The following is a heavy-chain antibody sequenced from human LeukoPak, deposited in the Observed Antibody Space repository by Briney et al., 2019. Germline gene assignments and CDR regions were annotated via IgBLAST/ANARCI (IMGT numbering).Heavy chain of an antibody. CDR3: ARSGPLYYYGSAPYDY. D-gene: IGHD3-10*01. J-gene: IGHJ4*02. CDR1: GYTFTSYA. V-gene: IGHV7-4-1*02. CDR2: IDTNTGNP. Sequence: ASVKVSCKASGYTFTSYAMNWVRQAPGQGLEWMGWIDTNTGNPTYAQGFTGRFVFSLDTSVSTAYLQISSLKAEDTAVYYCARSGPLYYYGSAPYDYWGQGTLVTVSS.